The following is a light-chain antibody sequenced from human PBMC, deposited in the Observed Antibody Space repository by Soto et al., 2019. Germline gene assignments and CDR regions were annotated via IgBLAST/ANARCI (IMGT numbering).Light chain of an antibody. Sequence: DIQMTQSPAALSAPAGERGISTCRASQRIRKYLNWYQHKPGKVPTLLLYAASSLQSGVPSRFSGSGSGTDFTLTISRLEPEDFAVSYCHQYASSPPWTFGQGTKVDIK. CDR2: AAS. V-gene: IGKV1-39*01. CDR1: QRIRKY. J-gene: IGKJ1*01. CDR3: HQYASSPPWT.